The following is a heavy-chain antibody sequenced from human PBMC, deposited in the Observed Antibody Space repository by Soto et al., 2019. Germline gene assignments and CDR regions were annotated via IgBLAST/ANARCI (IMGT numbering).Heavy chain of an antibody. CDR1: GYTFTSYG. V-gene: IGHV1-18*01. J-gene: IGHJ6*02. CDR2: ISAYNGNT. D-gene: IGHD4-17*01. CDR3: ARGLSTVTTQGYGMDV. Sequence: ASVKVSCKASGYTFTSYGISWVRQAPGQGLEWMGWISAYNGNTNYAQKLQGRVTMTTDTSMSTAYMELSRLRSDDTAVYYGARGLSTVTTQGYGMDVWGQGTTVTVSS.